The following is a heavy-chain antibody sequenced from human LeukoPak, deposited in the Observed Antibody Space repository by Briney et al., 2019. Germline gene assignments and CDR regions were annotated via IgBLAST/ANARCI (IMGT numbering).Heavy chain of an antibody. CDR2: ISSSSSYI. CDR3: ARGLCYSSGCPAGY. V-gene: IGHV3-21*01. D-gene: IGHD6-19*01. J-gene: IGHJ4*02. Sequence: GGSLRLSCAASGFTFSSYSMNWVRQAPGKGLEWVSSISSSSSYIYYADSMKGRFTISRGNAKNSLYLQMNSLRAEDTAVYYCARGLCYSSGCPAGYWGQGTLVTVSS. CDR1: GFTFSSYS.